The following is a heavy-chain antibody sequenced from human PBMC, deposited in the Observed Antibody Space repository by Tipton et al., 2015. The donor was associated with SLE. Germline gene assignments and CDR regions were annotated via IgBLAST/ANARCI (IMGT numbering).Heavy chain of an antibody. Sequence: TLSLTCTVSGGSISSSSYYWGWIRQPPGKGLEWIGSIYYSGSTYYNPSLKSRVTISVDTSKNQFSLKLSSVTAADTAVYYCAGALRGGSGQGWFDPWGQGTLVTVSS. CDR3: AGALRGGSGQGWFDP. V-gene: IGHV4-39*01. D-gene: IGHD6-19*01. CDR2: IYYSGST. J-gene: IGHJ5*02. CDR1: GGSISSSSYY.